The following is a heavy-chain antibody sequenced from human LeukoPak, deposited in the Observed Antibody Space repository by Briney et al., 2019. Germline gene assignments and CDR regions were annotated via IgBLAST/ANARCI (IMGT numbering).Heavy chain of an antibody. CDR1: GYTFTGFY. J-gene: IGHJ4*02. Sequence: ASVKVSCKASGYTFTGFYIHWVRQAPGQGLEWMGWINPDRGGTNYAQKFQGRVTLTRDTSINTAYMELSGLTSDDTAMYHCVREDFVVIPAAMRGDYWGQGTLVIVSS. V-gene: IGHV1-2*02. CDR3: VREDFVVIPAAMRGDY. CDR2: INPDRGGT. D-gene: IGHD2-2*01.